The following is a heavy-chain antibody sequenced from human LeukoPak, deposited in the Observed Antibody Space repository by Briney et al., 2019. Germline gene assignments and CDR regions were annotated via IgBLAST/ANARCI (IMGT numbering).Heavy chain of an antibody. CDR3: ARGGGYYFDFL. CDR2: IHDSDGS. CDR1: GDSMTGFY. J-gene: IGHJ4*02. Sequence: PSETLYLTCIVSGDSMTGFYWTGIRQSPGKALEWIGYIHDSDGSSYNPSLESRIAISLDTSKSQFSMRLTSVTAADTAVYYCARGGGYYFDFLWGQGTVVAVSS. D-gene: IGHD3-22*01. V-gene: IGHV4-59*08.